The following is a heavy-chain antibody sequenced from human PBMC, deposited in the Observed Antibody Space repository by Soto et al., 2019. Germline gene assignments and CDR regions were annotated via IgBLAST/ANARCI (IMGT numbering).Heavy chain of an antibody. D-gene: IGHD3-9*01. J-gene: IGHJ6*02. Sequence: SETLSLTCTVSGGSVSSGSYYWSWIRQPPGKGLEWIGYIYYSGSTNYNPSLKSRVTISVDTSKNQFSLKLSSVTAADTAVYYCARERNYDILTTYGKDVWSQGTTVTVSS. CDR2: IYYSGST. V-gene: IGHV4-61*01. CDR3: ARERNYDILTTYGKDV. CDR1: GGSVSSGSYY.